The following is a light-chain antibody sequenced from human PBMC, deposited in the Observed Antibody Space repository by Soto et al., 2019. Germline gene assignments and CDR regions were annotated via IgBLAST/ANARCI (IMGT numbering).Light chain of an antibody. CDR2: WAS. Sequence: DIVMTQSPDSLAVSLGEWATINCKSSQSVLYSSNNKNDVGWYQQKPVQPPKLLIYWASTRESGVPDRCSGSWSVTDSTHPINGLQAEDGAVYYCQQYYSPPYTFGQGTKLEIK. J-gene: IGKJ2*01. CDR1: QSVLYSSNNKND. CDR3: QQYYSPPYT. V-gene: IGKV4-1*01.